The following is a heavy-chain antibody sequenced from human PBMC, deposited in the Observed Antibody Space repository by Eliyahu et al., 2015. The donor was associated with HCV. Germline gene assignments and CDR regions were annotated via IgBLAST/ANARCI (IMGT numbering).Heavy chain of an antibody. J-gene: IGHJ4*02. CDR3: VSEVETSMATDQ. V-gene: IGHV3-74*01. CDR1: GLTFSNYW. Sequence: EVQLVESGGGLVQPGGSQXLSCEVSGLTFSNYWMQWVRQXPGKGLVWVARINRDGSSTRYVDSVKGRFTVSRDNAKNMLYLQMDSLRPEDTAVYYCVSEVETSMATDQWGQGILVTVSS. D-gene: IGHD5-24*01. CDR2: INRDGSST.